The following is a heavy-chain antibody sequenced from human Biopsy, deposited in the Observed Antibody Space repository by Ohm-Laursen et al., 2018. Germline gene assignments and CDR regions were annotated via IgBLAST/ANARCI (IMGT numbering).Heavy chain of an antibody. Sequence: ASVKVSCKASGYTFTTYYIHWVRQAPGQGLEWMGIINPGGNSTAYTQNFQGRVTMTWDTSTTTVYMELSSLRSEDTAVYYCVLASFDFWGQGTLVTVSS. CDR3: VLASFDF. CDR2: INPGGNST. V-gene: IGHV1-46*01. CDR1: GYTFTTYY. J-gene: IGHJ4*02.